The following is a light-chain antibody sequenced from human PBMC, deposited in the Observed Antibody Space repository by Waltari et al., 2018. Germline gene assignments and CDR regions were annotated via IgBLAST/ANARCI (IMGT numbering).Light chain of an antibody. CDR3: SSYTRRSYWV. CDR2: KVH. V-gene: IGLV2-14*01. CDR1: SSDVGFYDL. Sequence: QSALTQPASVSGSPGQSITISCTGTSSDVGFYDLVSWFPQHPGTAPKVTSYKVHNRPSGVSNRFSGSKAANTASLTISGLQAEDEADYYCSSYTRRSYWVFGGGTQLTVL. J-gene: IGLJ3*02.